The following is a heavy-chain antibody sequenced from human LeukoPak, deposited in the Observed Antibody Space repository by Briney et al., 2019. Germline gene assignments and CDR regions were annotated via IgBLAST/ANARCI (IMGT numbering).Heavy chain of an antibody. V-gene: IGHV4/OR15-8*02. D-gene: IGHD6-19*01. CDR2: VYHSGLT. Sequence: PSETLSLTCVVSGASVSTNNWWTWVRQAPRKGLEWIGEVYHSGLTNYSPSLKSRVTMSIDKSKNIFSLNLTSVTAADTAVYYCASYARSAVAGKFVSAPYALDFWGPGTMVTVSS. J-gene: IGHJ3*01. CDR3: ASYARSAVAGKFVSAPYALDF. CDR1: GASVSTNNW.